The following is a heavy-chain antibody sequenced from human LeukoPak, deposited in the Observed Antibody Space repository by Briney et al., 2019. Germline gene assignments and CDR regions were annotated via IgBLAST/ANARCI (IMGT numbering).Heavy chain of an antibody. V-gene: IGHV3-30*04. Sequence: PGGSLRLSCAASGFTFSSYAMHWVRQAPGKGLEWVAVISYDGSNKYYADSVKGRFTISRDNSKNTLYLQMNSLRAEDTAVYYCARDFYDESSFDDWGQGTLVTVSS. CDR3: ARDFYDESSFDD. CDR2: ISYDGSNK. J-gene: IGHJ4*02. D-gene: IGHD5/OR15-5a*01. CDR1: GFTFSSYA.